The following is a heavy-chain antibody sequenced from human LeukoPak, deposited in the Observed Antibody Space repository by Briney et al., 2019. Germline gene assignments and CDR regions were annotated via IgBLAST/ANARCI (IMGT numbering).Heavy chain of an antibody. CDR3: ARLAAHDFDY. J-gene: IGHJ4*02. CDR2: ISGSSSYI. D-gene: IGHD6-6*01. CDR1: GFTFSSYN. V-gene: IGHV3-21*01. Sequence: PGGSLRLSCAASGFTFSSYNMNWVRQAPGKGLEWVSSISGSSSYIYYADSVKGRFTISRDNAKNSLYLQMNSLRAEDTAVYYCARLAAHDFDYWGQGTLVTVSS.